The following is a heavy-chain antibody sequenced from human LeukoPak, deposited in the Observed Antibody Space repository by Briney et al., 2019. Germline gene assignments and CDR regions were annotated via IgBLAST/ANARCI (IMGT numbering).Heavy chain of an antibody. J-gene: IGHJ5*02. V-gene: IGHV3-48*01. CDR2: ISSSTRTI. Sequence: GGSLRLSCAASGFTFSSYRMNWVRQAPGKGLEWVSYISSSTRTIYYADSVKGRFTVSRDNDKNSLYLQMNGLRAEDTAAYYCARGATDTTRWFDPWGQGTLVTVSS. CDR1: GFTFSSYR. D-gene: IGHD1-7*01. CDR3: ARGATDTTRWFDP.